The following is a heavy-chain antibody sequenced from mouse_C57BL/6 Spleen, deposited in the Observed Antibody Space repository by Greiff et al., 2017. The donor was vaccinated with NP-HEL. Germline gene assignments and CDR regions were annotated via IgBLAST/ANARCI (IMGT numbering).Heavy chain of an antibody. V-gene: IGHV2-9-1*01. Sequence: VQGVESGPGLVAPSQSLSITCTVSGFSLTSYAISWVRQPPGKGLEWLGVIWPGGGTNYNSALKSRLSISKDNSKSQVFLKMNSLQTDDTARYYCARVENYGVYFDYWGQGTTLTVSS. CDR2: IWPGGGT. CDR3: ARVENYGVYFDY. CDR1: GFSLTSYA. J-gene: IGHJ2*01. D-gene: IGHD1-1*01.